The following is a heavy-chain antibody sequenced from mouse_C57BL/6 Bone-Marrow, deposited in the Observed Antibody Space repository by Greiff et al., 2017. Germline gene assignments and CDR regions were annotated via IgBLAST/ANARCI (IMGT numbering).Heavy chain of an antibody. V-gene: IGHV1-15*01. CDR1: GYTFTDYE. D-gene: IGHD1-1*01. CDR2: IDPETGGT. J-gene: IGHJ2*01. Sequence: VQLQQSGAELVRPGASVTLSCKASGYTFTDYEMHWVQQTPVHGLEWIGAIDPETGGTAYNQKFKGQAILTADKSYSTAYMELRSLTSEDSAVYYCTRRDDGSSYGYWGQGTTRTVSS. CDR3: TRRDDGSSYGY.